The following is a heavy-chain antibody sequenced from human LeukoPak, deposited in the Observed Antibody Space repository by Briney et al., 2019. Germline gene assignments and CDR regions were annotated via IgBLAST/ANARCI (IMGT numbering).Heavy chain of an antibody. D-gene: IGHD6-19*01. V-gene: IGHV3-21*01. J-gene: IGHJ4*02. CDR2: ITSSGTYT. CDR1: GFTFSNYN. Sequence: GGSLRLSCADSGFTFSNYNMNWVRQAPGKAMEWVSSITSSGTYTFYADSVKGRFTISRDNAKNSLYLQMDSLGPEDTAVYYCARDVSSGWSAFDYWGQGTLVTVSS. CDR3: ARDVSSGWSAFDY.